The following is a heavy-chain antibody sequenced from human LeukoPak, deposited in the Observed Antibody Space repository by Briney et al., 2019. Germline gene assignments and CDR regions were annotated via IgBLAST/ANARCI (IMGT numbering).Heavy chain of an antibody. D-gene: IGHD4-23*01. CDR2: IHYSGST. Sequence: SETLSLTCTVSSGSISSYYWSWIRQPPGKGLEWIGNIHYSGSTNYNPSLKSRVTISVDTSKNQFSLKLSSVTAADTAVYYCARLLPTVVFMGVSYYFDYWGQGTLVTVSS. CDR3: ARLLPTVVFMGVSYYFDY. CDR1: SGSISSYY. V-gene: IGHV4-59*12. J-gene: IGHJ4*02.